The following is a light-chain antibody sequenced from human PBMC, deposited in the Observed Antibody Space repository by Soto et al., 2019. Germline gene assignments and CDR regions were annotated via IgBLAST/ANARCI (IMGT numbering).Light chain of an antibody. J-gene: IGLJ1*01. Sequence: QSALTQPASVSGSAGQSITISCTGTSSDGGGYNYVSWYQQHPGKAPKLLIYEVTNRPSGVSNRFSGSKSGNTASLTISGLQAEDEADYYCSSYTSSSTLYVFGTGTKVTVL. CDR3: SSYTSSSTLYV. V-gene: IGLV2-14*01. CDR1: SSDGGGYNY. CDR2: EVT.